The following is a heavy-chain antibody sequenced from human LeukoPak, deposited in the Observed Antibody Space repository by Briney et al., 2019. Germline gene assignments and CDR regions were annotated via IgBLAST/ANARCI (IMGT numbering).Heavy chain of an antibody. CDR2: IDHRGDT. CDR1: GGSFSRYY. Sequence: SETLSLTCAVYGGSFSRYYWSWIRQSPGKGLEWIAEIDHRGDTNYNPSVKSRVTISVDTSKSQFSLKVRSLSAADTAVYYCARGATTSETGYFDFWGRGTLVTVSS. J-gene: IGHJ4*03. CDR3: ARGATTSETGYFDF. V-gene: IGHV4-34*01. D-gene: IGHD1-26*01.